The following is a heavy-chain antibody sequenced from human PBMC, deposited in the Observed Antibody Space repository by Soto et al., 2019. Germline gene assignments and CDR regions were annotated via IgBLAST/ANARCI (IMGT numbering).Heavy chain of an antibody. J-gene: IGHJ6*02. CDR2: INPSGGST. D-gene: IGHD5-12*01. V-gene: IGHV1-46*01. CDR1: GYTFTSYY. Sequence: QVQLVQSGAEVKKPGASVKGSCKASGYTFTSYYMHWVRQAPGQGLEWMGIINPSGGSTSYAQTFQGKVSMPWDTTTITVYMELSSLRSEDTAVYYFARGGRHSRYLIAAYYYVMEVWGQMTTVTLSS. CDR3: ARGGRHSRYLIAAYYYVMEV.